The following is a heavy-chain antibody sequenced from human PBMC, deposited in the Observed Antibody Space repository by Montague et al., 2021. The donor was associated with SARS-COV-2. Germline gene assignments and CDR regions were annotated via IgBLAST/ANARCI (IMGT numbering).Heavy chain of an antibody. Sequence: SETLSLTCTVSNTSISSYYWSWIRQPPGKGLEWIGYAQNTGTTNYNPSLKSRVTISVDISKKQISLTLKSMNAADTAVYYCAGQGGDFYGSASSGPYYYGMDVWGQGTTVTVSS. CDR2: AQNTGTT. CDR1: NTSISSYY. V-gene: IGHV4-59*01. J-gene: IGHJ6*02. D-gene: IGHD3-10*01. CDR3: AGQGGDFYGSASSGPYYYGMDV.